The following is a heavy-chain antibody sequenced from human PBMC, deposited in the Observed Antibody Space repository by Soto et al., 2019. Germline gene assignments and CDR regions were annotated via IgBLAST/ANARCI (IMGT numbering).Heavy chain of an antibody. CDR3: AREGYSSSFVDY. D-gene: IGHD6-6*01. CDR1: GFTFSSYW. V-gene: IGHV3-74*01. Sequence: GGSLILSCAASGFTFSSYWMHWVRQAPGKGLVWVSRINSDGSSTSYADSVKGRFTISRDNAKNTLYLQMNSLRAEDTAVYYCAREGYSSSFVDYWGQGTLVTVSS. J-gene: IGHJ4*02. CDR2: INSDGSST.